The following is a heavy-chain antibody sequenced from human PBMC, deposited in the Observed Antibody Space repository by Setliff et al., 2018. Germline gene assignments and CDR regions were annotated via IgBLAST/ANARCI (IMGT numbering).Heavy chain of an antibody. J-gene: IGHJ6*03. CDR2: INPNRGGT. V-gene: IGHV1-2*02. CDR1: GYTFSDYY. D-gene: IGHD3-3*01. CDR3: ARYGSSVIRFLGWSHKDCYYMDV. Sequence: ASVKVSCKTSGYTFSDYYIPWVRQAPGQGLEWMGWINPNRGGTNYARKFEGRVTVTRDTSISTAYMELSRLRYDDTSIYYCARYGSSVIRFLGWSHKDCYYMDVWGKGTTVTVSS.